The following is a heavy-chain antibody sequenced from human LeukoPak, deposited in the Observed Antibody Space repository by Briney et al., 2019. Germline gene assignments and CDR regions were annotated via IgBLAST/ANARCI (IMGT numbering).Heavy chain of an antibody. V-gene: IGHV3-7*01. D-gene: IGHD5-12*01. J-gene: IGHJ4*02. CDR1: GIYFRGYW. CDR3: ARDLGHTGYDLYDY. Sequence: GGSLRLSCAVSGIYFRGYWMAWVRQAPGKGLEWVANMKQDGSEKYYVDSVKGRFTISRDNAKNSLYLEMNSLRVEDTAVYYCARDLGHTGYDLYDYWGQGTLVTVSS. CDR2: MKQDGSEK.